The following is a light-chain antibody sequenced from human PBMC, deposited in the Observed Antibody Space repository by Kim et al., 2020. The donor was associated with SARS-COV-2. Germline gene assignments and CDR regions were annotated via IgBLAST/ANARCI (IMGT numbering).Light chain of an antibody. CDR2: DAS. Sequence: EIVLTQSPTLSLSPGDRATLSCRASQSLTSSLAWYQQKPGQAPRLLIYDASKRATGIPARFSGSGSGTDFTLTISNLEPEDFAVYYCQQCNRWPKVTFGGGTKLEI. J-gene: IGKJ4*01. CDR1: QSLTSS. CDR3: QQCNRWPKVT. V-gene: IGKV3-11*01.